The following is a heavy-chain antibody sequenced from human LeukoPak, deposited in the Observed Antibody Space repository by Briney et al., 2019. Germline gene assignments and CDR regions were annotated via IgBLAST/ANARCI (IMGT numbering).Heavy chain of an antibody. CDR1: GYPFDNFG. J-gene: IGHJ4*02. D-gene: IGHD4-17*01. V-gene: IGHV1-18*01. Sequence: ASVKGSCKASGYPFDNFGLTWVRQAPGQGFEWMGWISAYNGNTHYAQKFRGRLTMTTDTSTTTAYLELRSLKSDDTAVYYCARDRLGGDLTGESLYWGQGTLVTVSS. CDR2: ISAYNGNT. CDR3: ARDRLGGDLTGESLY.